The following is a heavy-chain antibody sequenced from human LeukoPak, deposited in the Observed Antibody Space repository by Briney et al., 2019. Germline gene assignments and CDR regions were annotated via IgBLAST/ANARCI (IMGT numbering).Heavy chain of an antibody. J-gene: IGHJ4*02. Sequence: ASVKVSCKASGYTFTGYYMYWVRQAPGQGLEWMGWINPNSGGTNYAQKFQGRVTMTRDTSISTAYMELSRLRSDDTAVYYCATQRGSYLWGTDFDYWGQGTLVTVSS. V-gene: IGHV1-2*02. CDR2: INPNSGGT. D-gene: IGHD3-16*01. CDR1: GYTFTGYY. CDR3: ATQRGSYLWGTDFDY.